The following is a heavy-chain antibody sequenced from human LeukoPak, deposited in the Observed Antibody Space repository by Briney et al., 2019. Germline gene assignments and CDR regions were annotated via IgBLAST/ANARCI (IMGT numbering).Heavy chain of an antibody. J-gene: IGHJ6*02. D-gene: IGHD5-12*01. CDR3: ARVGPTQVRYSGYDLADYYYGMDV. CDR2: IYYSGST. CDR1: GGSISSSSYY. Sequence: PSETLSLTCTVSGGSISSSSYYWGWIRQPPGKGLEWIGSIYYSGSTYYNPSLRSRVTISVDTSKNQFSLKLSSVTAADTAVYYCARVGPTQVRYSGYDLADYYYGMDVWGQGTTVTVSS. V-gene: IGHV4-39*07.